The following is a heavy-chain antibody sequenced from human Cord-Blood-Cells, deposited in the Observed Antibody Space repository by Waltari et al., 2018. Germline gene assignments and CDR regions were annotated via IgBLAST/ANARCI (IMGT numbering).Heavy chain of an antibody. Sequence: EVQLVESGGGLVQPGGSLRLPCAASGFTFSSYWMSWVPQAPGKGLEWGANIKQDGSEKYYGDSVKGRFTISRDNAKNSLYLQMNSLRAEDTAVYYCARDNRYSSSFDYWGQGTLVTVSS. CDR3: ARDNRYSSSFDY. J-gene: IGHJ4*02. CDR2: IKQDGSEK. V-gene: IGHV3-7*01. D-gene: IGHD6-6*01. CDR1: GFTFSSYW.